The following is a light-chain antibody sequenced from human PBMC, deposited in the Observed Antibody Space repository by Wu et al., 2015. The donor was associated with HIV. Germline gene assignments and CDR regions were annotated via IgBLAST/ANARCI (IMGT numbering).Light chain of an antibody. CDR1: QGISSY. V-gene: IGKV1-8*01. CDR3: QQYYSYPRT. CDR2: AAS. Sequence: AIRITQSPSSLSASTGDRVTITCRASQGISSYLAWYQQKPGKAPKLLIYAASTSQSGVPSRFSGSGSGTDFTLTISCLQSEDFATYYCQQYYSYPRTFGQGTKVE. J-gene: IGKJ1*01.